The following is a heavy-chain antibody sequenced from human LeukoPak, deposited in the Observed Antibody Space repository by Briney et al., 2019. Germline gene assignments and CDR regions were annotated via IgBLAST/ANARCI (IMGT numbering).Heavy chain of an antibody. Sequence: PGGSLRLSCTASGFSFRNTWMSWVRQAPGKGLEWVANTKQDGSEKYYMDSVKGRFTISRDNAKNSLYLQMNSLRVEDTAVYFCARERNTAIVTAFDVWGQGTMVTVSS. V-gene: IGHV3-7*01. J-gene: IGHJ3*01. CDR2: TKQDGSEK. CDR1: GFSFRNTW. CDR3: ARERNTAIVTAFDV. D-gene: IGHD5-18*01.